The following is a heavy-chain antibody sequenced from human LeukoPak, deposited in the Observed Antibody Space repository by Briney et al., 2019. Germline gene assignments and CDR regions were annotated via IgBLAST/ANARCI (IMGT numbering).Heavy chain of an antibody. V-gene: IGHV3-33*01. CDR1: GFTFSSYG. CDR3: ARAFDP. J-gene: IGHJ5*02. CDR2: IWYDGSNK. Sequence: GGSLRLSCAASGFTFSSYGMHRVRQAPGKGLEWVAVIWYDGSNKYYADSVKGRITISRDNSKNTLYLQMNSLRAEDTAVYYCARAFDPWGQGTLVTVSS.